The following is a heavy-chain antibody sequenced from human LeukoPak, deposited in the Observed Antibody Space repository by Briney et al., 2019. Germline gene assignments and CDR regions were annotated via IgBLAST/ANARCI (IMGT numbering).Heavy chain of an antibody. CDR3: ARRRGGGCYDY. D-gene: IGHD2-15*01. J-gene: IGHJ4*02. CDR1: SGSFSGYY. CDR2: INHSGST. V-gene: IGHV4-34*01. Sequence: SETLSLTCAVYSGSFSGYYWSWIRQPPGKGLEWIGEINHSGSTNYDPSLKSRVTISVDTSKNQFSLKLSSVTAADTAVYYCARRRGGGCYDYWGQGTLVTVSS.